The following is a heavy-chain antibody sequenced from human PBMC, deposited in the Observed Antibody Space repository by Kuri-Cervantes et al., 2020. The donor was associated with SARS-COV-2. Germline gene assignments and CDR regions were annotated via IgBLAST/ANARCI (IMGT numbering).Heavy chain of an antibody. D-gene: IGHD3-22*01. J-gene: IGHJ3*02. CDR2: ISGSGGTT. Sequence: GESLKISCAASGFTFSSYAMNWVRQAPGKGLEWVSAISGSGGTTYYADSVKGRLTISRDNAKNSLYLQMNSLRAEDTAVYYCARSMTSYYYYDSSGYYFDIWGQGTMVTVSS. CDR1: GFTFSSYA. CDR3: ARSMTSYYYYDSSGYYFDI. V-gene: IGHV3-23*01.